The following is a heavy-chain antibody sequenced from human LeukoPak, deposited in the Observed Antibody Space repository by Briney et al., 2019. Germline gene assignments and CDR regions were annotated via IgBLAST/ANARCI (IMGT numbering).Heavy chain of an antibody. CDR1: GFTFSSYA. CDR3: AKDRSITMVVDY. Sequence: GGSLRLPCAASGFTFSSYAMSWVRQAPGKGLEWVSAISGSGGSTCYADSVKGRFTISRDNSKNTLYLQMNSLRAEDTAVYYCAKDRSITMVVDYWGQGTLVTVSS. D-gene: IGHD3-10*01. V-gene: IGHV3-23*01. J-gene: IGHJ4*02. CDR2: ISGSGGST.